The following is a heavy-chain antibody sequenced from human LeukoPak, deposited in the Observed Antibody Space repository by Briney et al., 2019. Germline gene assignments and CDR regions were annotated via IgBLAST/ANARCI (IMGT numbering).Heavy chain of an antibody. Sequence: ASVKVSFKASGYTFTSYGISWVRQAPGQGLEWMGWISAYNGNTNYAQKLQGRVTMTTDTSTSTAYMELRSLRSDDTAVCYCAREHSSGYLLDPWGQGTLVTVSS. J-gene: IGHJ5*02. CDR1: GYTFTSYG. CDR3: AREHSSGYLLDP. CDR2: ISAYNGNT. D-gene: IGHD3-22*01. V-gene: IGHV1-18*01.